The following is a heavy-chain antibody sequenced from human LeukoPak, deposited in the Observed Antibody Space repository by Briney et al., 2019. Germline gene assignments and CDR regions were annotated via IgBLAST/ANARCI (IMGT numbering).Heavy chain of an antibody. Sequence: SETLSLTCAVYGGSFSGYYWSWIRQPPGKGLEWIGEINHSGSTNYNPSLKSRVTISVDTSKNQFSLKLSSVTAADTAVYYCARGLFHSSGYYYYSDYWGQGTLVTVSP. J-gene: IGHJ4*02. CDR2: INHSGST. CDR3: ARGLFHSSGYYYYSDY. D-gene: IGHD3-22*01. V-gene: IGHV4-34*01. CDR1: GGSFSGYY.